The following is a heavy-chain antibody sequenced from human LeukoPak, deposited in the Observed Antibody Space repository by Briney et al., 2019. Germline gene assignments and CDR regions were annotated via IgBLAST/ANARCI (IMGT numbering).Heavy chain of an antibody. D-gene: IGHD3-22*01. CDR2: IYYSGRT. CDR3: ASRRGVVVITGDFDY. Sequence: SETLSLTCTVSGGSISSSSYYWGWLRQPQGKGLEWNGSIYYSGRTYYDPSLKSRVTISVDTSKNQFSLKLSSVTAADTAVYYCASRRGVVVITGDFDYWGQGTLVTVSS. CDR1: GGSISSSSYY. V-gene: IGHV4-39*07. J-gene: IGHJ4*02.